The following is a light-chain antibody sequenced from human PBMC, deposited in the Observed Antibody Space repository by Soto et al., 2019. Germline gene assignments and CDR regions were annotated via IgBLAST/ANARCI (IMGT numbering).Light chain of an antibody. CDR1: QGISSY. CDR3: QQLNSYPRT. Sequence: DIPLTQSPSFLSASVGDRVTITCRASQGISSYLAWYQQKPGKAPKLLIYAASTLQSGVPSRFSGSGSGTEFTLTISSLQPEDFATYYCQQLNSYPRTFGQGTLLEI. V-gene: IGKV1-9*01. J-gene: IGKJ5*01. CDR2: AAS.